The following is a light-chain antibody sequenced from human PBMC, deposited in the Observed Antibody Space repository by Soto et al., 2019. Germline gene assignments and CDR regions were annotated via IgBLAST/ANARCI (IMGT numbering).Light chain of an antibody. CDR2: GGS. J-gene: IGKJ3*01. CDR1: QSISADY. Sequence: EIVLTQSPGTLSLSPGGRAALSCRASQSISADYLVWYQQKPGQAPRLLIYGGSSGATGIPDRFSGSGSGTDFTLTISRLAPEDVAVYYCQHYGSSVFTFGPGTKVDIK. CDR3: QHYGSSVFT. V-gene: IGKV3-20*01.